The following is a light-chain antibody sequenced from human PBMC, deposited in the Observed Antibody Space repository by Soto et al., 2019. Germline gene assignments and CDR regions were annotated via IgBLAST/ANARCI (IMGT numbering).Light chain of an antibody. V-gene: IGLV1-51*02. CDR2: EID. CDR3: GTWDSSLSAEV. Sequence: VLKQPPPVSAAPGQKVTIPCSGSSYNIGITSVSWYQQLPDAAPKLLIYEIDKRPSGIPDRFSGSKSGTSATLGITGLQTGDEADYYCGTWDSSLSAEVFGTGTKVTVL. J-gene: IGLJ1*01. CDR1: SYNIGITS.